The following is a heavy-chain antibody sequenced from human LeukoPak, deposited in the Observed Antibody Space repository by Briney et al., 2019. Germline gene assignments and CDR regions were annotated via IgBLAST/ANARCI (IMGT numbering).Heavy chain of an antibody. CDR3: ARQTGSGLFILP. D-gene: IGHD3/OR15-3a*01. J-gene: IGHJ4*02. V-gene: IGHV4-39*07. CDR2: IYYSGTT. CDR1: GGSISSSSYY. Sequence: SETLSLTCTVSGGSISSSSYYWDWIRQPPGKGLEWIGSIYYSGTTDYNPSLKSRVTISVDTSKNQFSLRLSSVTAADTAVYYCARQTGSGLFILPGGQGTLVTVSS.